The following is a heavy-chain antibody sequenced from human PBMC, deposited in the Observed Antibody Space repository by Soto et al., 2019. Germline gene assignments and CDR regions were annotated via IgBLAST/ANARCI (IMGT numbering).Heavy chain of an antibody. CDR2: ISSSSSTI. CDR3: ARELANWGYVDAFDI. CDR1: GFTFSSYS. J-gene: IGHJ3*02. Sequence: GGSLRLSCAASGFTFSSYSMNWVRQAPGKGLEWVSYISSSSSTIYYADSVKGRFTISRDNAKNSLYLQMNSLRAEDTAVYYCARELANWGYVDAFDIWGQGTMVTVSS. V-gene: IGHV3-48*04. D-gene: IGHD7-27*01.